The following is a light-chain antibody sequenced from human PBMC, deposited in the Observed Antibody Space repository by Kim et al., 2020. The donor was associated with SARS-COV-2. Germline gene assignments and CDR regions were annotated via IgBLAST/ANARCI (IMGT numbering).Light chain of an antibody. J-gene: IGLJ3*02. CDR3: AAWDDSLSGRGV. V-gene: IGLV1-44*01. CDR1: SSNIGSNT. Sequence: QRVTISCSGSSSNIGSNTVNWYQQLPGTAPKLLIYSNNQRPSGVPDRFSGSKSGTSASLAISGLQSEDEADYYCAAWDDSLSGRGVFGGGTKLTVL. CDR2: SNN.